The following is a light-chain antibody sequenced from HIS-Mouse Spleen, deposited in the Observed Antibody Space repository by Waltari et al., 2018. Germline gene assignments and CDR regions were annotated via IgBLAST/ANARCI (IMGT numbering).Light chain of an antibody. V-gene: IGLV3-10*01. CDR3: YSTDSSGNHMV. CDR1: ALPKTY. CDR2: EDS. J-gene: IGLJ2*01. Sequence: SYELTQPPSVSVSPGQTARITCSGAALPKTYAYWYQQKSGQAPVLVIYEDSKRPSGIPERFSGSSSGTMATLTISGAQVEDEADYYCYSTDSSGNHMVFGGGTKLTVL.